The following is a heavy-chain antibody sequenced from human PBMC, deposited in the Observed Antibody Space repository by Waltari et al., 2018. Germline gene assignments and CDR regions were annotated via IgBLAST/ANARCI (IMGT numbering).Heavy chain of an antibody. CDR1: GFTFDDYA. V-gene: IGHV3-9*01. D-gene: IGHD3-9*01. Sequence: EVQLVESGGGLVQPGRYLRLSCAASGFTFDDYAMHWVRQAPGKGLEWVSGISWNSGIIGYADSVKGRFTISRDNAKNSLYLQMNSLRAEDTALYYCAKAYYDILTGLGYYFDYWGQGTLVIVSS. CDR2: ISWNSGII. CDR3: AKAYYDILTGLGYYFDY. J-gene: IGHJ4*02.